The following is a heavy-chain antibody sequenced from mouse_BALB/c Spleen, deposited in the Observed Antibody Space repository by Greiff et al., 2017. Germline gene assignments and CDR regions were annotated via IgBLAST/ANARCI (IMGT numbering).Heavy chain of an antibody. CDR2: ISSGSSTI. Sequence: EVMLVESGGGLVQPGGSRKLSCAASGFTFSSFGMHWVRQAPEKGLEWVAYISSGSSTIYYAVTVKGRFTISRDNPKNTLFLQMTSLRSEDTAMYYCARETMITIYAMDYWGQGTSVTVSS. CDR1: GFTFSSFG. V-gene: IGHV5-17*02. J-gene: IGHJ4*01. D-gene: IGHD2-4*01. CDR3: ARETMITIYAMDY.